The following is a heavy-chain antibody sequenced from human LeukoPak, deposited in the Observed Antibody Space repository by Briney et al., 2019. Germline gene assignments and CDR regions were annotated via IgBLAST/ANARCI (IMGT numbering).Heavy chain of an antibody. CDR1: GYTFTSYD. CDR2: MNPNSGNT. D-gene: IGHD3-10*01. CDR3: ARGAFGELLYADDY. J-gene: IGHJ4*02. V-gene: IGHV1-8*01. Sequence: GASVKVSCKASGYTFTSYDINWVRQATGQGLEWMGWMNPNSGNTGYAQKFQGRVTMTRNTYISTAYMELSSLRSEDTAVYYCARGAFGELLYADDYWGQGTLVTVSS.